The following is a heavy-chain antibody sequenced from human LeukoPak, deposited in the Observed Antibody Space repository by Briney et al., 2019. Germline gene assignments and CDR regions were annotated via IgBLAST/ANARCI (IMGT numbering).Heavy chain of an antibody. CDR2: ISSSGNII. D-gene: IGHD3-10*01. Sequence: GGSLRLSCAASGFSFSRYWMSWVRQAPGKGLEWVSSISSSGNIIYYADSVRGRFTISRDNAKNSLYLQMNSLRAEDTAVFYCARADYYDSGSFYPLNFWGQGTLVTVSS. CDR3: ARADYYDSGSFYPLNF. CDR1: GFSFSRYW. V-gene: IGHV3-21*01. J-gene: IGHJ4*02.